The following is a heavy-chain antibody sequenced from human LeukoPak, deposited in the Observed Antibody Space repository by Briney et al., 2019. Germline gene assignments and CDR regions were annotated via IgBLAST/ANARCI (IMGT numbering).Heavy chain of an antibody. V-gene: IGHV3-33*01. CDR2: IWYDGTNK. D-gene: IGHD2-15*01. CDR3: AREADSGYYRTVDY. CDR1: AFTFSSFG. J-gene: IGHJ4*02. Sequence: GRSLRLSCAASAFTFSSFGMHWVRQAPGKGLEWVAVIWYDGTNKYYADSVKGRFTISRDNSKSTLYLGMTSLRTEDTAVYYCAREADSGYYRTVDYWGQGTMVTVS.